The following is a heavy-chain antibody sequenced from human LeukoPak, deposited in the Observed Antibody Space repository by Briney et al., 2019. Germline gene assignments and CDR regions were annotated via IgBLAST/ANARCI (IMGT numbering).Heavy chain of an antibody. CDR2: IYYSGST. J-gene: IGHJ4*02. D-gene: IGHD3-22*01. CDR1: GGSISSHY. V-gene: IGHV4-59*11. Sequence: SETLSLTCTVSGGSISSHYWSWIRQPPGKGLEWIGYIYYSGSTNYNPSLKSRVTISVDTSKNQFSLKLSSVTAADTAVYYCASLYYYDSSGYIDYWGQGTLVTVSS. CDR3: ASLYYYDSSGYIDY.